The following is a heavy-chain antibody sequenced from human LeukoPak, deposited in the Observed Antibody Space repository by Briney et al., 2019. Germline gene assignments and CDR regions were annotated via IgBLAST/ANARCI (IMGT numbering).Heavy chain of an antibody. D-gene: IGHD4-17*01. J-gene: IGHJ4*02. CDR1: GYSLSSGYY. CDR2: LYHSGCS. CDR3: AKPTHNTGDYTY. V-gene: IGHV4-38-2*02. Sequence: SETLSLTCTVSGYSLSSGYYWGWIRPLPGKGLEWIGSLYHSGCSYLHPSLKSRVTISVDTSKNQFSLKLSSVTAADTAVYYCAKPTHNTGDYTYWGQGTLVTVSS.